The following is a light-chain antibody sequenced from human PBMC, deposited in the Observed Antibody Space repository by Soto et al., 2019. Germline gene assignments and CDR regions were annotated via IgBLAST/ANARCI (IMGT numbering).Light chain of an antibody. CDR3: QQYNNCPPIT. CDR1: QSVRNN. Sequence: EIIMTQSPATLSVSPGERATLSCRASQSVRNNLAWYQQKPGQAPRLLIYYASTRATGIPARFSGSGSGTEFTLTISSLQSEDFALYYCQQYNNCPPITFGQGTRLEIK. CDR2: YAS. V-gene: IGKV3-15*01. J-gene: IGKJ5*01.